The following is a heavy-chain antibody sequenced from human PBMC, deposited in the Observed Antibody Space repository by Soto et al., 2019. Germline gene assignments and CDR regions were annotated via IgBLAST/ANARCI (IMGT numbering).Heavy chain of an antibody. J-gene: IGHJ4*02. D-gene: IGHD1-26*01. CDR2: ISYDGSNK. CDR1: GFTFSSYG. V-gene: IGHV3-30*18. Sequence: GWSLRRSCAASGFTFSSYGMHWLRQAPGKGLEWVAVISYDGSNKYYADSVKGRFTISRDNSKNTLYLQMNSLRAEDTAVYYCAKDQSGRYPGLDYWGQGTLVTVSS. CDR3: AKDQSGRYPGLDY.